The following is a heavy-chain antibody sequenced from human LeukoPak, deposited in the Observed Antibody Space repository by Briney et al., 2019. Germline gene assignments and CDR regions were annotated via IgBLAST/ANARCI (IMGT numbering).Heavy chain of an antibody. D-gene: IGHD4-17*01. J-gene: IGHJ4*02. V-gene: IGHV3-64*02. CDR3: ARVGTVNFFDY. CDR2: ISTSGGNT. Sequence: GGSLRLSCAASGFTFNSYAMHWIRQAPGRGLEYVSAISTSGGNTYYADSVKDRFTISRDNSKNTLYLQMGSLRTEDMAVYYCARVGTVNFFDYWGQGTLVTVSS. CDR1: GFTFNSYA.